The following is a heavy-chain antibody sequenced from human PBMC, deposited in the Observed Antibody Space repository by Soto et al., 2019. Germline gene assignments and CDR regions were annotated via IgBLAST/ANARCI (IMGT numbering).Heavy chain of an antibody. CDR2: INPSGGSA. CDR1: GYSFTSYY. D-gene: IGHD6-19*01. V-gene: IGHV1-46*01. J-gene: IGHJ4*02. Sequence: VKLVQSGAEVREPGASVKVHCKPSGYSFTSYYINWVRQAPGQGLEWMGIINPSGGSANYAQEFQGRVTMPVDTSTSTVYMELSSLTSDDTAVYYCARRGYDSGWSLDYWGQGTLVTVSS. CDR3: ARRGYDSGWSLDY.